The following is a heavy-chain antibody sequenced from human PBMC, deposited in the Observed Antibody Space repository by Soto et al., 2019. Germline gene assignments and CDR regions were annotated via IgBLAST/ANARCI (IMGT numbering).Heavy chain of an antibody. CDR3: ARAGSSYYYDEPDY. D-gene: IGHD3-22*01. J-gene: IGHJ4*02. CDR1: GFTFSSYA. Sequence: LRLSCAASGFTFSSYAMHWVRQAPGKGLEWVAVISYDGSNKYYADSVKGRFTISRDNSKNTLYLQMNSLRAEDTAVYYCARAGSSYYYDEPDYWGQGTLVTVSS. V-gene: IGHV3-30-3*01. CDR2: ISYDGSNK.